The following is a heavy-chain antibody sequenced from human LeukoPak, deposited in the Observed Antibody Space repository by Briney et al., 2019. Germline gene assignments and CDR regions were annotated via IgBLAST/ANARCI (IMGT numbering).Heavy chain of an antibody. CDR3: ARNDYFRFDY. D-gene: IGHD3-16*01. CDR1: GFTFSSYS. Sequence: GGSLLLSCAASGFTFSSYSMTWVRPAPGKGLEWVANIKHDGSDKYYLDSAKGRFTISRDNAKNSLYLQMNSLRDEDTAVYYCARNDYFRFDYWGHGTLVTVSS. CDR2: IKHDGSDK. J-gene: IGHJ4*01. V-gene: IGHV3-7*01.